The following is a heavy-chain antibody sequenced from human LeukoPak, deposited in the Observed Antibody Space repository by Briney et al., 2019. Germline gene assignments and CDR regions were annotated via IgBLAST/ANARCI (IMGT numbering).Heavy chain of an antibody. CDR2: IIPILGIA. CDR1: GGTFSSYA. Sequence: ASVKVSCKASGGTFSSYAISWVRQAPGQGLEWMGRIIPILGIANYAQKFQGRVTITADKSTSTAYMELSSLRSEDTAVYYCAREGRSHDAFDIWGQGTTVTVSS. J-gene: IGHJ3*02. CDR3: AREGRSHDAFDI. V-gene: IGHV1-69*04.